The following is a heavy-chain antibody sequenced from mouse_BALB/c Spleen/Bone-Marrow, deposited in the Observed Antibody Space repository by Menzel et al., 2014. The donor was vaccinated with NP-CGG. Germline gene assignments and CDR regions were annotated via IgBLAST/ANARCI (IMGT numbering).Heavy chain of an antibody. CDR2: INPDSSTI. CDR1: GFDFSSYW. Sequence: EVKLLESGGGLVQPGGSLKLSCAASGFDFSSYWMSWVRQAPGKGLEWIGEINPDSSTINYTPSLKDKFIISRVNAKNTLYLQKNKVRSEDTALYYCRRLHYYGYSAYWGQGTLVTVST. V-gene: IGHV4-1*02. CDR3: RRLHYYGYSAY. J-gene: IGHJ3*01. D-gene: IGHD1-2*01.